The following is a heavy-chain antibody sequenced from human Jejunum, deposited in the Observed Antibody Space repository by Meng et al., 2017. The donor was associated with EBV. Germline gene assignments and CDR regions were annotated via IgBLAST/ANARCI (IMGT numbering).Heavy chain of an antibody. CDR2: MSPDNDDT. V-gene: IGHV1-8*01. CDR3: ARGDGYNLY. Sequence: VQLVQSRSEVKKPEASVQVPCKASGYTFTTHHLNWVRQATGQGLEYMGWMSPDNDDTGYAQNFQGRLTMTRDTSISTAYMELSSLTSDDTAVYYCARGDGYNLYWGQGTLVTVSS. J-gene: IGHJ4*02. D-gene: IGHD5-24*01. CDR1: GYTFTTHH.